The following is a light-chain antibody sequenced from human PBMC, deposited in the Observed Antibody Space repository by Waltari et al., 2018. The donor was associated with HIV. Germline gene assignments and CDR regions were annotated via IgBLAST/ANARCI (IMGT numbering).Light chain of an antibody. V-gene: IGLV7-46*01. CDR1: TGAVTSGHS. CDR3: LLSYSGARGV. Sequence: QAVVTQEPSLTVSPGGTVTPTWGSSTGAVTSGHSPYWFQQKPGQAPRTLICDTSNKHSWTPARFSGSLLGGKAALTLSGAQPEDEAEYYCLLSYSGARGVFGGGTKLTVL. CDR2: DTS. J-gene: IGLJ2*01.